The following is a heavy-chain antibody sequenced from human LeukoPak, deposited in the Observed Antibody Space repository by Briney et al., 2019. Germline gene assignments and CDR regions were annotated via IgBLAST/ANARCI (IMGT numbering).Heavy chain of an antibody. CDR2: INPNSGGT. CDR1: GYTFTGYY. J-gene: IGHJ4*02. CDR3: ARYQQLVGTFDY. Sequence: ASVKVSCKASGYTFTGYYMHWVRQAPGQGLEWMGWINPNSGGTNYAQKFQGRVTMTGDTSISTAYMELSRLRSDDTAVYYCARYQQLVGTFDYWGQGTLVTVSS. V-gene: IGHV1-2*02. D-gene: IGHD6-6*01.